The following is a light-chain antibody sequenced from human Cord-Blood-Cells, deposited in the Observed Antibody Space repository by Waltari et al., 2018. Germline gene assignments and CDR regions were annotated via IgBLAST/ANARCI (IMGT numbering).Light chain of an antibody. V-gene: IGKV1-13*02. CDR3: QQFNSYPQT. J-gene: IGKJ1*01. Sequence: AIQLTQSPSSLSAYVGDRVTIPCRASQGISSALSWYQQKPGKAPKLLIYDASSLESGVPSRFSGSGSGTDFTLTISSLQPEDFATYYCQQFNSYPQTFGQGTKVEIK. CDR2: DAS. CDR1: QGISSA.